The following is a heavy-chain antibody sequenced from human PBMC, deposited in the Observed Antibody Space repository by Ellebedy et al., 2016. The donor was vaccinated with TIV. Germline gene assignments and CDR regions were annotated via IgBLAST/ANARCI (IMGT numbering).Heavy chain of an antibody. CDR2: ISGSGGST. Sequence: GESLKISCAASGFTFSSYAMHWVRQAPGKGLEWVSAISGSGGSTYYADSVKGRFTISRDNSKNTLYLQMNSLRAEDTAVYYCAKGGARQLVRGDYWGQGTLVTVSS. CDR3: AKGGARQLVRGDY. D-gene: IGHD6-13*01. CDR1: GFTFSSYA. V-gene: IGHV3-23*01. J-gene: IGHJ4*02.